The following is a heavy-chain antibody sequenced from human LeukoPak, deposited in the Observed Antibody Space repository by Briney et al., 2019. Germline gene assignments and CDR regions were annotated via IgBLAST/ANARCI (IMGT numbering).Heavy chain of an antibody. D-gene: IGHD3-22*01. CDR2: INHSGST. CDR3: ARGYYDSSGYLSYLRLNWFDP. Sequence: SETLSLTCTVSGGSISSSSYYWSWIRQPPGKGLEWIGEINHSGSTNYNPSLKSRVTISVDTSKNQFSLKLSSVTAADTAVYYCARGYYDSSGYLSYLRLNWFDPWGQGTLVTVSS. CDR1: GGSISSSSYY. J-gene: IGHJ5*02. V-gene: IGHV4-39*07.